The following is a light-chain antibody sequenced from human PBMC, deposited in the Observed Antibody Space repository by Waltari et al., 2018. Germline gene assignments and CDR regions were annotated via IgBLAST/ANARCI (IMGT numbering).Light chain of an antibody. CDR2: HAS. J-gene: IGKJ5*01. CDR3: QQYNNWPPP. CDR1: ESISSN. Sequence: EIVMTQSPATLSVYPGERATLSCRASESISSNLAWYQQKPGQAPRLLIFHASNKATGVPPRFSGSGSATGFTLTISSLQSEDFAVYYCQQYNNWPPPFGQGTRLEIK. V-gene: IGKV3-15*01.